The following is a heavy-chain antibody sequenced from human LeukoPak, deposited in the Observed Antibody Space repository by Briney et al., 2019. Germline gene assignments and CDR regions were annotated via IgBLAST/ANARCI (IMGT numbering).Heavy chain of an antibody. CDR3: ARDRIAVAATETSFDY. V-gene: IGHV4-39*07. CDR2: INYSGST. CDR1: GGSISSSSYN. D-gene: IGHD6-19*01. Sequence: SETLSLTCTVSGGSISSSSYNWGWIRQPPGKGLEWIGSINYSGSTYYNPSLKSRVTISVDSSKIQFSLRLSSVTAADTAVYYCARDRIAVAATETSFDYWGQGTLVTVSS. J-gene: IGHJ4*02.